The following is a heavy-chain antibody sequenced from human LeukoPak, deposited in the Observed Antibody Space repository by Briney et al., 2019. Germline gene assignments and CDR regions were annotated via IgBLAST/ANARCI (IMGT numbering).Heavy chain of an antibody. V-gene: IGHV4-4*02. CDR3: AREVRFSMVRGEIDC. CDR1: GGSIGSSNW. CDR2: IYYSGNT. J-gene: IGHJ4*02. D-gene: IGHD3-10*01. Sequence: PSETLSLTCAVSGGSIGSSNWWSGVRQPPGKGGEWIGEIYYSGNTNYNPSLKSRVTISIDKSKNQFSLKLSSVTAADTAVYYCAREVRFSMVRGEIDCWGQGTLVTVSS.